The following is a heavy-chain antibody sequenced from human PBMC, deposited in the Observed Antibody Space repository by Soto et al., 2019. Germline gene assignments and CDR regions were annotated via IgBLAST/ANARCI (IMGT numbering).Heavy chain of an antibody. CDR3: ARLVWTRAADYFDY. D-gene: IGHD1-1*01. Sequence: XGSLRLSCAASGFTFSSYAMSWVRQAPGKGLDWVSTISNSGGSTYYADSVKGRFTISRDNSKDTVYLQMNSLRAEDTAVYYCARLVWTRAADYFDYWGQGTLVTVSS. CDR1: GFTFSSYA. CDR2: ISNSGGST. J-gene: IGHJ4*02. V-gene: IGHV3-23*01.